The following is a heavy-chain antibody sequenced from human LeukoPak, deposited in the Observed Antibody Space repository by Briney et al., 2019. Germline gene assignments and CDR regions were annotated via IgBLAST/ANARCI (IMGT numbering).Heavy chain of an antibody. CDR2: VNQGGTQK. CDR3: AREHYFYYLDA. J-gene: IGHJ6*03. V-gene: IGHV3-7*01. Sequence: GGSLRLSCAASGFTFSTQWMSWVRQAPGKGLEWVAIVNQGGTQKYYVDSVKGRFTISRDNAENSLYLQTNSLRAEDTAVYYCAREHYFYYLDAWGKGTTVTVSS. CDR1: GFTFSTQW.